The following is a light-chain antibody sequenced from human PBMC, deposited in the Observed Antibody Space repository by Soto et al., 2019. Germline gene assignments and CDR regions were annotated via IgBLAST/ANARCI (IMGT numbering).Light chain of an antibody. CDR1: SSDVGGYNY. CDR2: EGS. J-gene: IGLJ2*01. V-gene: IGLV2-23*01. Sequence: HSALTQPASVSGSPGQSITISCTGTSSDVGGYNYVSWYQQHPGKAPKLMIYEGSKRPSGVSNRFSGSKSGNTASLTISGLQAEDEADYYCCSYAGSSTLLFGGGTKLTVL. CDR3: CSYAGSSTLL.